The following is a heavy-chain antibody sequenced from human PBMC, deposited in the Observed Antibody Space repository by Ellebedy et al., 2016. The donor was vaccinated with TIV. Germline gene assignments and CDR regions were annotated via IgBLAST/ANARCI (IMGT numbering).Heavy chain of an antibody. CDR3: ARENDEEYYFDY. D-gene: IGHD2/OR15-2a*01. CDR2: VYHSGST. J-gene: IGHJ4*02. V-gene: IGHV4-30-2*01. CDR1: GGSIDSGSYT. Sequence: MPSETLSLTCAVSGGSIDSGSYTWSWIRPPPGKGLEWIGYVYHSGSTYSNPSLKSRVTISVDKSKNQFSLKLSSVTAADTAMYYCARENDEEYYFDYWGQGIQVTVSS.